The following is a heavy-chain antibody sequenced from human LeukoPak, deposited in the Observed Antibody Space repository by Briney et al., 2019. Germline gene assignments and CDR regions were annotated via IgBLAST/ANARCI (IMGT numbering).Heavy chain of an antibody. CDR2: IKQDGSER. CDR3: ARDWGAYYHSFDY. Sequence: GSLRLSCEASGFSMSVYWMSWVRQAPGKGLEWVGNIKQDGSERNYVDSVKGRFTISRDNAKKSLYLQMDSLRAEDAAVYYCARDWGAYYHSFDYWGQGTLVTVSS. V-gene: IGHV3-7*01. CDR1: GFSMSVYW. D-gene: IGHD3-22*01. J-gene: IGHJ4*02.